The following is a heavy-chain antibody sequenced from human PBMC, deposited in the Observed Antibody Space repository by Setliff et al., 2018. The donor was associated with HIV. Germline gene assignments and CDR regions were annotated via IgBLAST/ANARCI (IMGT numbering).Heavy chain of an antibody. V-gene: IGHV1-24*01. J-gene: IGHJ3*02. CDR1: GYTLTKFS. D-gene: IGHD4-4*01. CDR3: ATASRHDYSYYSPISTFGFDI. Sequence: ASVKVSCKASGYTLTKFSMHWVRQAPGIELEWMGRFDPEEGITIYAQNFQSRVTMTEDTSADTAYMELSSLRSEDTAVYYCATASRHDYSYYSPISTFGFDIWVQGTMVTVSS. CDR2: FDPEEGIT.